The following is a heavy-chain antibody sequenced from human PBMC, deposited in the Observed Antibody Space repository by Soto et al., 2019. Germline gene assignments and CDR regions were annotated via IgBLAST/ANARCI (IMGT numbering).Heavy chain of an antibody. D-gene: IGHD1-26*01. V-gene: IGHV1-69*13. CDR1: GGTFSSYA. Sequence: SVKVSCKASGGTFSSYAISWVRQAPGQGLEWMGGIIPIFGTANYAQKFQGRVTITADESTSTAYMELSSLRSEDTAVYYCAILGLGIVGATDFDYWGQGTLVTVSS. CDR3: AILGLGIVGATDFDY. J-gene: IGHJ4*02. CDR2: IIPIFGTA.